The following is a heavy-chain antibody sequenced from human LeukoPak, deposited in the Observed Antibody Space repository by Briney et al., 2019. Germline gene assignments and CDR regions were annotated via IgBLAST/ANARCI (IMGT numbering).Heavy chain of an antibody. D-gene: IGHD3-10*01. Sequence: SETLSLTCAVYGGSFSGYYWSWIRQPPGKGLEWIGEINHSGSTNYNPSLKSRVTISVDTSKNQFSLKLSSVTAADMAVYYCARGHYYGSGIMYYYYYYGMDVWGQGTTVTVSS. CDR3: ARGHYYGSGIMYYYYYYGMDV. V-gene: IGHV4-34*01. CDR2: INHSGST. CDR1: GGSFSGYY. J-gene: IGHJ6*02.